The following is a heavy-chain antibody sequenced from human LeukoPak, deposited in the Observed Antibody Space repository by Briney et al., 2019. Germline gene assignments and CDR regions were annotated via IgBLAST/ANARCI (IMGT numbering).Heavy chain of an antibody. J-gene: IGHJ4*02. CDR1: GVSISSGGYY. CDR2: IYHSGTT. V-gene: IGHV4-30-2*01. Sequence: SETLSLTCSVSGVSISSGGYYWSWIRQPPGKGLEWIGYIYHSGTTYYNPSLKSRVTISVDRSKNQFSLKLSSVTAADTAVYYCACYSGWSGPSEWGQGTLVTVSS. CDR3: ACYSGWSGPSE. D-gene: IGHD6-19*01.